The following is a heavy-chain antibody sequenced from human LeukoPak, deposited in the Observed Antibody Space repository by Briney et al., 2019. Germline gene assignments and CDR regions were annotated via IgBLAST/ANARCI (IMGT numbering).Heavy chain of an antibody. V-gene: IGHV1-69*13. CDR1: GGTFSSYA. Sequence: VKVSCKASGGTFSSYAISWVRQAPGQGLEWMGGIIPIFGTANYAQKFQGRVTITADESTSTAYMELSSLRSEDTAVYYCARGLYRVGLQVLRSWGQGTLVTVSS. J-gene: IGHJ4*02. D-gene: IGHD4-11*01. CDR2: IIPIFGTA. CDR3: ARGLYRVGLQVLRS.